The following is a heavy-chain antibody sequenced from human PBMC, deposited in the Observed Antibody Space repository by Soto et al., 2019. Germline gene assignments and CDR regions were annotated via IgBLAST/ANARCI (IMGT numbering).Heavy chain of an antibody. Sequence: PGESLKISCKGSGYSFTSYWISWVRQMPGKGLEWMGRIDPSDSYTNYSPSFQGHVTISADKSISTAYLQWSSLKASDTAMYYCARRSGARDGGDWFDPWGQGSLVTVSS. CDR2: IDPSDSYT. CDR3: ARRSGARDGGDWFDP. D-gene: IGHD1-26*01. J-gene: IGHJ5*02. CDR1: GYSFTSYW. V-gene: IGHV5-10-1*01.